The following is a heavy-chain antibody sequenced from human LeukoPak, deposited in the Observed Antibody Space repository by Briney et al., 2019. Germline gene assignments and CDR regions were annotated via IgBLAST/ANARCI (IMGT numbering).Heavy chain of an antibody. Sequence: SVKVSFKASGGTFSSYAISWVRQAPGQGLEWMGGIIPIFGTANYAQKFQGRVTITADESTSTAYMELSSLRSEDTAVYYCAREGSCGGDGSFDYWGQGTLVTVSS. CDR3: AREGSCGGDGSFDY. J-gene: IGHJ4*02. V-gene: IGHV1-69*13. D-gene: IGHD2-21*02. CDR2: IIPIFGTA. CDR1: GGTFSSYA.